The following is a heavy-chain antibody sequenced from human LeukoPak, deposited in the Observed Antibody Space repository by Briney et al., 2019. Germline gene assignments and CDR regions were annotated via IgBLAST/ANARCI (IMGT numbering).Heavy chain of an antibody. Sequence: GGSLRLSCATSGFTLSSYAMNWVRQAPGKGLEWVSSISRSSTYKFYVDSVKGRFTISRDNAKNSLYLQMNSLRAEDTAVYYCARAPVVPAARLYYYYGMDVWGKGTTVTVSS. V-gene: IGHV3-21*04. J-gene: IGHJ6*04. CDR1: GFTLSSYA. CDR2: ISRSSTYK. CDR3: ARAPVVPAARLYYYYGMDV. D-gene: IGHD2-2*01.